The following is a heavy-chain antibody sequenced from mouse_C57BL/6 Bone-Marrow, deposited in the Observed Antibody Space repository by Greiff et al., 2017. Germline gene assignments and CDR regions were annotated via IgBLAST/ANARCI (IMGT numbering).Heavy chain of an antibody. CDR1: GFTFSDYG. Sequence: DVKLVESGGGLVKPGGSLKLSCAASGFTFSDYGMHWVRQAPEKGLEWVAYISGGSSTIYYADTVKGRFTISRDNAKNTLFLQMTSLRSEDTAMYYCARGSNFDAMDYWGQGTSVTVSS. J-gene: IGHJ4*01. D-gene: IGHD4-1*01. CDR3: ARGSNFDAMDY. V-gene: IGHV5-17*01. CDR2: ISGGSSTI.